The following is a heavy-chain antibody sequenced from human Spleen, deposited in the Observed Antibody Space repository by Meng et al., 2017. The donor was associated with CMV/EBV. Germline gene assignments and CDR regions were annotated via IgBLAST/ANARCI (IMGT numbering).Heavy chain of an antibody. CDR1: GFTFSSYE. J-gene: IGHJ5*02. CDR2: ISSSGSTI. Sequence: GESLKISCAASGFTFSSYEMNWVRQAPGKGLEWVSYISSSGSTIYYADSVKGRFTISRDNSNKTLYLQMNSLRDEDSAVYYCAGGSGSYAWGQGTLVTVSS. CDR3: AGGSGSYA. V-gene: IGHV3-48*03. D-gene: IGHD3-10*01.